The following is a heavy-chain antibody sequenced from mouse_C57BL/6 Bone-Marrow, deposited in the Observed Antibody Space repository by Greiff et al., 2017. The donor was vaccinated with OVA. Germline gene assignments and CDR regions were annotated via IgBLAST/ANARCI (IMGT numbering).Heavy chain of an antibody. Sequence: EVKLVESGGGLVQPGGSLKLSCAASGFTFSDYGMAWVRQAPRKGPEWVAFISNLAYSIYYADTVTGRFTISRENAKNTLYLEMSSLRSEDAAMYYCAWFNWEQVFDYWGQGTTLTVSS. CDR2: ISNLAYSI. V-gene: IGHV5-15*01. D-gene: IGHD4-1*02. CDR3: AWFNWEQVFDY. CDR1: GFTFSDYG. J-gene: IGHJ2*01.